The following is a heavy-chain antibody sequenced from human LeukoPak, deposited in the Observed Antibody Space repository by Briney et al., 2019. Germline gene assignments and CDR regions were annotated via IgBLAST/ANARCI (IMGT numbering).Heavy chain of an antibody. Sequence: SETLSLTCTVSGGSISSYYWSWIRQPAGKGLEWIGRIYTSGSTNYNPSLKSRVTMSVDTSKNQFSLKLSFVTAADTAVYYCARGGSYDILTGYYKNWFDPWGQGTLVTVSS. CDR2: IYTSGST. CDR1: GGSISSYY. V-gene: IGHV4-4*07. D-gene: IGHD3-9*01. CDR3: ARGGSYDILTGYYKNWFDP. J-gene: IGHJ5*02.